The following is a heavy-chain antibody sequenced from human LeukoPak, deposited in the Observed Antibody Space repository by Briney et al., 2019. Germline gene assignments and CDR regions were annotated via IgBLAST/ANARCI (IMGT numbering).Heavy chain of an antibody. CDR2: ISSNGGST. D-gene: IGHD3-16*01. J-gene: IGHJ4*02. Sequence: PGGSLRLSCAASGFTFSSYAMHWVRQAPGKGLEYVSAISSNGGSTYYANSVKGRFTISRDNSKNTLYLQMGSLRAEDMAVYYCARDSRGGSYYFDYWGQGTLVTVSS. CDR1: GFTFSSYA. CDR3: ARDSRGGSYYFDY. V-gene: IGHV3-64*01.